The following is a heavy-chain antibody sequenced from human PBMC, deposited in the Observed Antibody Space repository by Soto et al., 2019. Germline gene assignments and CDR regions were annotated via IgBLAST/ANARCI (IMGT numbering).Heavy chain of an antibody. CDR2: ISFDGSNE. Sequence: GGSLRLSCAASGFTFSDYAMHWVRQAPGKGLEWVALISFDGSNELYADSVQGRFTISRDNSENTLYLQMNSLRADDTAVYYCARPAATVIYYSGMDVWGQGTTVTVSS. CDR1: GFTFSDYA. V-gene: IGHV3-30-3*01. J-gene: IGHJ6*02. CDR3: ARPAATVIYYSGMDV. D-gene: IGHD2-2*01.